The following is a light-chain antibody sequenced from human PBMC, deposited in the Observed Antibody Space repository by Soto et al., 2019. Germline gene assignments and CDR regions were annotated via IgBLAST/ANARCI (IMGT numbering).Light chain of an antibody. V-gene: IGKV3-11*01. Sequence: EIGLTQSPATLSLSPGERATLSCRASQSVSRYLAWYQQKPGQAPRLVIHDTCTRATGVPDTFSGSGSGTEFTLTISSLEPEDFAMYYCQQRFSWPPTFGGGTHVEIK. CDR2: DTC. CDR1: QSVSRY. CDR3: QQRFSWPPT. J-gene: IGKJ4*01.